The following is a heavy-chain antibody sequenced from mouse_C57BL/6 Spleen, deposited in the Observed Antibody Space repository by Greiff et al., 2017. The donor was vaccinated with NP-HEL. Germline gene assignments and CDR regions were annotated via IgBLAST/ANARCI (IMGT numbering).Heavy chain of an antibody. CDR1: GYTFTSYW. D-gene: IGHD1-1*01. V-gene: IGHV1-52*01. Sequence: QVQLQQPGAELVRPGSSVKLSCKASGYTFTSYWMHWVKQRPIQGLEWIGNIDPSDSETHYNQKFKDKATLTVDKSSSTAYMQLSSLTSEDSAVYYRARDPYYYGSSYFDYWGQGTTLTVSS. CDR2: IDPSDSET. CDR3: ARDPYYYGSSYFDY. J-gene: IGHJ2*01.